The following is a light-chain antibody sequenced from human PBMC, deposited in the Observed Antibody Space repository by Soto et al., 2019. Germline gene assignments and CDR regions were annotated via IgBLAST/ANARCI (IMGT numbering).Light chain of an antibody. CDR3: SSYTSTNTLV. CDR1: SSDVGGYNF. CDR2: DVS. J-gene: IGLJ2*01. V-gene: IGLV2-14*01. Sequence: QSVLTQPASVSGSPGQSITISCTGTSSDVGGYNFVSWYQQHPGKAPKLMIYDVSNRPSVVSNRFSGSKSGNTASLTISGLQAEDEADYYCSSYTSTNTLVFGGGTKLTVL.